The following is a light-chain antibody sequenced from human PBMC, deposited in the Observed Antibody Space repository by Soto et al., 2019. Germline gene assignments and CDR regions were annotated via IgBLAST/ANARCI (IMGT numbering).Light chain of an antibody. CDR2: GAS. V-gene: IGKV3-15*01. CDR3: QQYINWPPLT. Sequence: EIVMTQSPATLSVSPGERATLSCRASQSVSSNLAWYQQKPGQAPRLLIYGASTRATGIPARFSGSGSGTEFSLTISSLQSEDFAVYYCQQYINWPPLTFGGGTRWIS. CDR1: QSVSSN. J-gene: IGKJ4*01.